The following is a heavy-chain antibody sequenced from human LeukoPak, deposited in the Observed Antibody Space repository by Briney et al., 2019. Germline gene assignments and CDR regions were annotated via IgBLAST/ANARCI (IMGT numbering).Heavy chain of an antibody. CDR2: ISSSSYI. D-gene: IGHD2-2*02. CDR1: GFTFSSYS. J-gene: IGHJ2*01. CDR3: ARDVGYCSSTSCYTAYFDL. V-gene: IGHV3-21*01. Sequence: GGSLRLSCAASGFTFSSYSMNWVRQAPGKGLEWVSSISSSSYIYYADSVKGRFTISRDNAKNSLYLQMNSLRAEDTAVYYCARDVGYCSSTSCYTAYFDLWGRGTLVTVSS.